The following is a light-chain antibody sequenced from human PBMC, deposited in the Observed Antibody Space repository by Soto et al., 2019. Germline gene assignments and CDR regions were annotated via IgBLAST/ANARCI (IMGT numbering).Light chain of an antibody. CDR3: SSFTSSSTYG. CDR2: DLT. Sequence: QSALAQPASVSGSPGQTITISCTGTSSDVGGYNFVSWYQQHPGKAPKLMIYDLTYRSSGVSYRFSGSKSGNTASLTISGLQAEDEADYDCSSFTSSSTYGFGTGTKVTVL. J-gene: IGLJ1*01. V-gene: IGLV2-14*03. CDR1: SSDVGGYNF.